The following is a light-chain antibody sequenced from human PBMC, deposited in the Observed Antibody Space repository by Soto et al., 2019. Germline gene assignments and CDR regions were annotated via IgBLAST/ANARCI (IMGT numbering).Light chain of an antibody. J-gene: IGKJ5*01. Sequence: EIVMTQSPGTLSLSPGERATISCRASQSVSSRLAWYQQKPGQAPRLLISGASSRATGIPDRFSGSGSGTDFTLTISSLEPEDFALYYCQQRNTWPPITFGQGTRLE. CDR1: QSVSSR. CDR2: GAS. V-gene: IGKV3-11*01. CDR3: QQRNTWPPIT.